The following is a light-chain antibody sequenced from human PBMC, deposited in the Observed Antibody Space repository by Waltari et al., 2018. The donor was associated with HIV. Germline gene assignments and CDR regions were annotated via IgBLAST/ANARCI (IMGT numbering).Light chain of an antibody. CDR2: DNH. V-gene: IGLV1-51*01. J-gene: IGLJ1*01. Sequence: HSVLTQPPSFSATPGQKAPIPFSGSSSIIPPNYVSWYQHFPVTVPKVLIYDNHKRSSGIPDRFSGSKSGTSATLDISGLQTGDEAHYYCGTWDTSLSAWIFGTGTKVTVL. CDR1: SSIIPPNY. CDR3: GTWDTSLSAWI.